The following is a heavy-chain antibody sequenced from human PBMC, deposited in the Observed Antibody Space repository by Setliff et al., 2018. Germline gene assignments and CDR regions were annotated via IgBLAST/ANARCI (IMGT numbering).Heavy chain of an antibody. CDR2: ISSSGSFE. J-gene: IGHJ4*02. V-gene: IGHV3-21*04. CDR1: GFTFSSYS. CDR3: ARGRPLYSSPVDY. Sequence: LSLTCAASGFTFSSYSMNWVRQAPGKGLEWVSSISSSGSFEFYADSVKGRFTISRDNANNSMSLQMNSLRAEDTASYYCARGRPLYSSPVDYWGQGTLVTVS. D-gene: IGHD6-13*01.